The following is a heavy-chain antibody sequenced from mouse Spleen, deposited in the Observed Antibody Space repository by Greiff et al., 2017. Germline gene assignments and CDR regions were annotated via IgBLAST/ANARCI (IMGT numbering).Heavy chain of an antibody. J-gene: IGHJ1*01. Sequence: VQLQQSGPELVKPGASVKISCKASGYSFTGYYMNWVKQSPEKSLEWIGEINPSTGGTTYNQKFKAKATLTVDKSSSTAYMQLKSLTSEDSAVYYCARLGQLGLLWYFDVWGAGTTVTVSS. CDR3: ARLGQLGLLWYFDV. CDR2: INPSTGGT. CDR1: GYSFTGYY. V-gene: IGHV1-42*01. D-gene: IGHD3-2*01.